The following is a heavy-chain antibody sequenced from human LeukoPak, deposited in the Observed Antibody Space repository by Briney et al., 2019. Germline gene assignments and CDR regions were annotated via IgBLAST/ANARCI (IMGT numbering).Heavy chain of an antibody. CDR3: ARHDIAVARRMDV. Sequence: SETLSLTCTVSGGSISNSYWSWVRQPPGKGLEWIGHIYSSGSTTYSPSLKSRVTMSVDTSKSQFSLKLTSVTAADTAVYYCARHDIAVARRMDVWGQGTTITVSS. CDR1: GGSISNSY. V-gene: IGHV4-59*08. D-gene: IGHD6-13*01. J-gene: IGHJ6*02. CDR2: IYSSGST.